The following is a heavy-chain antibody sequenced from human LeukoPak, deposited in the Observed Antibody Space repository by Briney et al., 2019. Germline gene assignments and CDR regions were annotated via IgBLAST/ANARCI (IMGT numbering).Heavy chain of an antibody. CDR2: INQSGST. V-gene: IGHV4-34*01. CDR3: ARHQGSRFLDFWSGISQGWFDL. Sequence: PSETLSLTCAVYGGSFSGYYWTWIRQPPGKGLEWIGEINQSGSTNYNPSLNSRITISVDTSKNQFSLQLSSVTAADTAVYYCARHQGSRFLDFWSGISQGWFDLWGQGTLVTVSS. D-gene: IGHD3-3*01. J-gene: IGHJ5*02. CDR1: GGSFSGYY.